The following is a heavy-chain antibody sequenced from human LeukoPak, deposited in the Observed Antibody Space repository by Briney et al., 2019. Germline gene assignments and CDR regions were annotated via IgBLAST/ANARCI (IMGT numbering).Heavy chain of an antibody. J-gene: IGHJ4*02. CDR2: ISRSGTTK. CDR3: AREGRGYYGDLDY. D-gene: IGHD3-22*01. V-gene: IGHV3-11*01. Sequence: PGGSLRLSCAASGFIFSDHDMDWIRQAPGKGLEWISYISRSGTTKYYADSVKGRFTISRDNADNSLYLQLNSLRAEDTAVYYCAREGRGYYGDLDYWGQGTLVTVSS. CDR1: GFIFSDHD.